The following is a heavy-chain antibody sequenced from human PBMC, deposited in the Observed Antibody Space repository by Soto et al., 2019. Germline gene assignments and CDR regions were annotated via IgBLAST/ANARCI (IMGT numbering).Heavy chain of an antibody. CDR2: IYSGGST. D-gene: IGHD1-26*01. Sequence: EVQLVETGGGLIQPGGSLRLSCAASGFTVSSNYMSWVRQAPGKGLEWVSVIYSGGSTYYADSVKGRFTISRDNSKNTLYLQMNSLRAEDTAVYYCARGVGGSYFPARGGLFDYWGQGTLVTVSS. CDR1: GFTVSSNY. V-gene: IGHV3-53*02. J-gene: IGHJ4*02. CDR3: ARGVGGSYFPARGGLFDY.